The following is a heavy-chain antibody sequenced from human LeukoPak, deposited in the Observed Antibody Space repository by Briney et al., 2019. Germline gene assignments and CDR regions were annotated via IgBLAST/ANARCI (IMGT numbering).Heavy chain of an antibody. J-gene: IGHJ6*02. CDR2: INHSGST. CDR3: ARDRVKWLVYYYGMDV. V-gene: IGHV4-34*01. CDR1: GGSFSGYY. Sequence: SETLSLTCAVYGGSFSGYYWSWIRRPPGKGLEWIGEINHSGSTNYNPSLKSRVTISVDTSKNQFSLKLSSVTAADTAVYYCARDRVKWLVYYYGMDVWGQGTTVTVSS. D-gene: IGHD6-19*01.